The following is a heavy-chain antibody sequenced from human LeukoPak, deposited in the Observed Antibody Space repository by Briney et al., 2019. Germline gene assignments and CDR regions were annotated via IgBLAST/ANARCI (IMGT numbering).Heavy chain of an antibody. J-gene: IGHJ6*02. V-gene: IGHV4-39*07. CDR2: IYYSGST. Sequence: SETLSLTCTVSGGSISSSSYYWGWIRQPPGKGLEWIGSIYYSGSTYYNPSLKSRVTMSVDTSKNQFSLKLSSVTAADTAVYYCARGQVVYYGSGSYYNSYYYYGMDVWGQGTTVTVSS. CDR3: ARGQVVYYGSGSYYNSYYYYGMDV. CDR1: GGSISSSSYY. D-gene: IGHD3-10*01.